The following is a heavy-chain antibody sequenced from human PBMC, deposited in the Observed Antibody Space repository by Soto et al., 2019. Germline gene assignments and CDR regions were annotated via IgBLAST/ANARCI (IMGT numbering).Heavy chain of an antibody. CDR3: ARGITLVRGVTQNNWFDP. J-gene: IGHJ5*02. V-gene: IGHV1-18*04. CDR1: GYTFTSYG. Sequence: RASVKVSCKASGYTFTSYGISWVRQAPGQGLEWMGWISAYNGNTNYAQKLQGRVTMTTDTSTSTAYMELRSLRSDDTAVYYCARGITLVRGVTQNNWFDPWGQGTLVTVSS. CDR2: ISAYNGNT. D-gene: IGHD3-10*01.